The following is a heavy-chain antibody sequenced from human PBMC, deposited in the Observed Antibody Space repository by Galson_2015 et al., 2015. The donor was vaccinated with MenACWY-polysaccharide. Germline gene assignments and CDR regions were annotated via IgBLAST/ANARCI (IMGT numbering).Heavy chain of an antibody. D-gene: IGHD6-25*01. CDR3: ATKGSGWPKSIDN. V-gene: IGHV3-11*01. CDR1: GLTFSDYY. CDR2: ISTSGDII. J-gene: IGHJ4*02. Sequence: SLRLSCAASGLTFSDYYMTWVRQAPGKGLEWVSYISTSGDIIYYADSMKGRFTISRDNAKNSLSLQMNSLRAEDTAVYYCATKGSGWPKSIDNWGQGTLVSVSS.